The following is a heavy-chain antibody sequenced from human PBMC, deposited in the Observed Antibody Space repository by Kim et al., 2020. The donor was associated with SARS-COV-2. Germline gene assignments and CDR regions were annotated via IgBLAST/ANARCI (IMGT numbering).Heavy chain of an antibody. CDR3: ARALRPHLTVAHFDY. J-gene: IGHJ4*02. D-gene: IGHD3-9*01. Sequence: SETLSLTCTVSGGSVSSGSYYWSWIRQPPGKGLEWIAYIYYSGSTSYNPPLKSRLTISVDTSKNQFSLKLSSVTAADTAVYYCARALRPHLTVAHFDYWGQGTLVTVSS. CDR1: GGSVSSGSYY. V-gene: IGHV4-61*01. CDR2: IYYSGST.